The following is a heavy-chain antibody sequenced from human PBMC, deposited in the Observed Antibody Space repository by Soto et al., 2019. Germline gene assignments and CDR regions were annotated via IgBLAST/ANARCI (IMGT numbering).Heavy chain of an antibody. CDR2: IYSTGST. V-gene: IGHV4-4*07. Sequence: SETLSLTCTVTGGSISFYHWSWIRQPAGKGLEWIGRIYSTGSTHYNPSLKSRVTMSVDTSKSQFSLELTSVTAADTAVYYCARDRSGETLLFDYWGQGILVTVSS. J-gene: IGHJ4*02. CDR3: ARDRSGETLLFDY. CDR1: GGSISFYH. D-gene: IGHD3-10*01.